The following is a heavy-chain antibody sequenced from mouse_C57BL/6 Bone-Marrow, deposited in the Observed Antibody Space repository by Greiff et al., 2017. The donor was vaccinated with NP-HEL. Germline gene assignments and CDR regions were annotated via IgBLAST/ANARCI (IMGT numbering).Heavy chain of an antibody. Sequence: VQLKESGAELVRPGASVKLSCTASGFNITDDYMHWVKQRPEQGLEWIGWIDPENGDTEYASKFQGKATITADTSSHTAYLQLSSLTSEDTAVYYCTTDGNYLYYAMDYWGQGTSVTVSS. V-gene: IGHV14-4*01. CDR3: TTDGNYLYYAMDY. CDR2: IDPENGDT. CDR1: GFNITDDY. J-gene: IGHJ4*01. D-gene: IGHD2-1*01.